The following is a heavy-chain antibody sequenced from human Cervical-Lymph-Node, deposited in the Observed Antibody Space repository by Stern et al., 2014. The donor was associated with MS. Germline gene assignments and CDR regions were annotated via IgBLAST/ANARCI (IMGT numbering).Heavy chain of an antibody. J-gene: IGHJ4*02. CDR3: ARPPTRGLFDS. CDR1: GFTFSDYS. D-gene: IGHD2-15*01. CDR2: ISSTGSNT. Sequence: VQLVESGGGLVKPGGSLRLSCAASGFTFSDYSMTWIRQAPGKGLEWVSHISSTGSNTYYADSLRGRFTISRDNGKNLLYLQINSLRTDDTAMYYCARPPTRGLFDSWGQGTLVIVSS. V-gene: IGHV3-11*01.